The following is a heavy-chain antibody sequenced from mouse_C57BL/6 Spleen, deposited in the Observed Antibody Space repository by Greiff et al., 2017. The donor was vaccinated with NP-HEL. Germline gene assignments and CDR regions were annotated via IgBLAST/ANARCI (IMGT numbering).Heavy chain of an antibody. V-gene: IGHV14-2*01. CDR2: IDPEDGDN. CDR1: GFNFKDYY. CDR3: ARYTYDYDEDY. D-gene: IGHD2-4*01. Sequence: VQLQQSGAELVKPGASVKLSCTASGFNFKDYYMHWVKQRTEQGLEWIGRIDPEDGDNKYAPKFQGKATITADTSSNTAYLQLSSLTSEDTAVYYCARYTYDYDEDYWGQGTTLTVSS. J-gene: IGHJ2*01.